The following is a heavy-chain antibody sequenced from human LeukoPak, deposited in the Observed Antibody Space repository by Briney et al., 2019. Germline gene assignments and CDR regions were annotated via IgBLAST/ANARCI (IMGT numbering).Heavy chain of an antibody. CDR1: GFTFSSYA. J-gene: IGHJ4*02. V-gene: IGHV3-23*01. CDR2: ISGSGGKT. CDR3: AKMIGGYPSLPPYFDY. D-gene: IGHD3-10*02. Sequence: PGGSLRLSCAASGFTFSSYAMSWVRQAPGKGLEWVSGISGSGGKTYSVDSVKGRFTISRDNSKNTLYLQMNSLRAEDTAVYYCAKMIGGYPSLPPYFDYWGRGNLVTVSS.